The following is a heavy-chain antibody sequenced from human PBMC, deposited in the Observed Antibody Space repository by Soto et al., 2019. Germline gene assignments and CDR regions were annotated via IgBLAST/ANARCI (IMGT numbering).Heavy chain of an antibody. J-gene: IGHJ4*02. Sequence: QLQLQESGPGLVKPSETLSLTCTVSRGSISSSTYHWAWIRQPPGKGLEWIASIYYTGTTYYSPSLKSRVTISVDTSKNHFSLKLSSVTAADTAVYYCSRERESASEHWGQGTLVTVSS. CDR3: SRERESASEH. V-gene: IGHV4-39*02. CDR2: IYYTGTT. CDR1: RGSISSSTYH.